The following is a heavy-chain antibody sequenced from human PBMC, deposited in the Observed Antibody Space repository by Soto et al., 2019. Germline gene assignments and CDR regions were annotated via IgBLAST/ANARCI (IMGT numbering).Heavy chain of an antibody. CDR3: ARVPPLIAAAGGVGDY. CDR1: GYTFTSYY. V-gene: IGHV1-46*03. D-gene: IGHD6-13*01. CDR2: INPSGGST. Sequence: QVQLVQSGAEVKKPGASVKVSCKASGYTFTSYYMHWVRQAPGQGLEWMGIINPSGGSTSYAQKFQGRVTMTRDTSTSTVDMELSSLRSEDTAVYYCARVPPLIAAAGGVGDYWGQGTLVTVSS. J-gene: IGHJ4*02.